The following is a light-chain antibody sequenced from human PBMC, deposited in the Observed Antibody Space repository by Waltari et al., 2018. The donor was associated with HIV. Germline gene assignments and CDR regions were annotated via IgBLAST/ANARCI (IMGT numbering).Light chain of an antibody. V-gene: IGLV2-8*01. CDR3: TSYAGRNTFV. CDR2: EVF. CDR1: TSDVGAYNY. J-gene: IGLJ2*01. Sequence: QSALTQPPSASGSPGQSVTISCTGKTSDVGAYNYVSWYQQHPGKAPKLMRYEVFKRPSGVPDRFAGSKSGNTASLTVSGRQAEDEADYYCTSYAGRNTFVFGGGTKLTVL.